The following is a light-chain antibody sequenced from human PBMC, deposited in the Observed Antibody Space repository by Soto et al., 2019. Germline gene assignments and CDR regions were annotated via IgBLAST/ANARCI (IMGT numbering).Light chain of an antibody. V-gene: IGLV2-14*01. Sequence: QSALTQPASVSGSPGQSITISCTGTSSDVGGYNYVSWYQQHPGKAPKLMIYEVSNRPPGVSNRFSGSKCGNTASLTISGSQAEDEADYSFRSYRSSTHLWVLGGGTRVPAL. CDR1: SSDVGGYNY. J-gene: IGLJ2*01. CDR3: RSYRSSTHLWV. CDR2: EVS.